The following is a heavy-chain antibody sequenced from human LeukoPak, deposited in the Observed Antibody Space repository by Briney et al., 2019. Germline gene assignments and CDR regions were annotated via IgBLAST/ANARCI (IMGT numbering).Heavy chain of an antibody. CDR1: GGSISSYY. J-gene: IGHJ4*02. Sequence: LSLTCTVSGGSISSYYWSWVRQAPGKGLEWVAVISCDGSNKYYADSVKGRFTISRDNAKNSLYLQMNSLRAEDTAVYYCAGSYSNPLFDYWGQGTLVTVSS. V-gene: IGHV3-30-3*01. D-gene: IGHD4-11*01. CDR3: AGSYSNPLFDY. CDR2: ISCDGSNK.